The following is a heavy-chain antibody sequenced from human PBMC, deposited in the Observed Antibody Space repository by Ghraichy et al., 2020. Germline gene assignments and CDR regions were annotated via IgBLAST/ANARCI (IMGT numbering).Heavy chain of an antibody. CDR2: IYYSGST. CDR1: GGSISSSSYY. J-gene: IGHJ3*02. CDR3: ARHFAGWASFDI. Sequence: SQTLSLTCTVSGGSISSSSYYWGWIRQPPGKGLEWIGSIYYSGSTYYNPSLKSRVTISVDTSKNQFSLKLSSVTAADTAVYYCARHFAGWASFDIWGQGTMVTVSS. D-gene: IGHD6-19*01. V-gene: IGHV4-39*01.